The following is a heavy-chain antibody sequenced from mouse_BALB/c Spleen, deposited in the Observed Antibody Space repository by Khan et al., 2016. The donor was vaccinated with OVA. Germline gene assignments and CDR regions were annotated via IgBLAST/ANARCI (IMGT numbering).Heavy chain of an antibody. CDR1: GHTFTNFG. CDR3: ARPPYLSYAIDN. Sequence: QIQLVQSGPELKKPGETVKISCKASGHTFTNFGMNWVKQAPGKGLKWMGWINTYTGEPTYADDFNGRFAFSLEASASTAYLQLNNLTNEDTATYFCARPPYLSYAIDNWGQGTLVTISS. J-gene: IGHJ4*01. CDR2: INTYTGEP. D-gene: IGHD2-10*01. V-gene: IGHV9-3-1*01.